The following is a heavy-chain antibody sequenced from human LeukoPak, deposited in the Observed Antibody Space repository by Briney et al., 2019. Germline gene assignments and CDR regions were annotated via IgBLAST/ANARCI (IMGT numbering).Heavy chain of an antibody. Sequence: SETLSLTCTVSGGSISSYYWSWIRQPPGKGLEWIGYIYYSGSTNYNPSLKSRVTISVETSKNEFSLKLRSVTAADTAVYYCARVTGYRIEDYFDYWGQGALVTVSP. CDR3: ARVTGYRIEDYFDY. CDR2: IYYSGST. CDR1: GGSISSYY. D-gene: IGHD6-13*01. J-gene: IGHJ4*02. V-gene: IGHV4-59*01.